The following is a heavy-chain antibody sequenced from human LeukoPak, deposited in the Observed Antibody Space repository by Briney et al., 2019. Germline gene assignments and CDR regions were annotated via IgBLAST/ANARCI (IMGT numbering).Heavy chain of an antibody. CDR1: GFTFSSYS. J-gene: IGHJ4*02. D-gene: IGHD3-3*01. CDR2: ISSSSSTI. Sequence: GGSLRLSCAAPGFTFSSYSMNWVRQAPGKGLEWVSYISSSSSTIYYADSVKGRFTISRDNAKNSLYLQMNSLRAEDTAVYYRARDSEDDFWSGYLFDYWGQGTLVTVSS. V-gene: IGHV3-48*01. CDR3: ARDSEDDFWSGYLFDY.